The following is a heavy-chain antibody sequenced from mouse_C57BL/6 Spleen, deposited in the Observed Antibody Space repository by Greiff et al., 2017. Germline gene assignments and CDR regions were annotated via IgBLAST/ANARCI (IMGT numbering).Heavy chain of an antibody. CDR2: IDPSDSYT. CDR1: GYTFTSYW. D-gene: IGHD2-4*01. Sequence: QVQLQQPGAELVMPGASVKLSCKASGYTFTSYWMHWVKQRPGQGLEWIGEIDPSDSYTNYNQKFKGKSTLTLDKSSSTAYMQLSSLTSEDSAVYYCAGGDYDRGLDYWGQGTTLTVSS. V-gene: IGHV1-69*01. CDR3: AGGDYDRGLDY. J-gene: IGHJ2*01.